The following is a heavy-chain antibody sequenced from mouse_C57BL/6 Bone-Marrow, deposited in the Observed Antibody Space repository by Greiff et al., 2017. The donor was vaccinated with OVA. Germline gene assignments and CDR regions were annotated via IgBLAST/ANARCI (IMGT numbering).Heavy chain of an antibody. V-gene: IGHV1-77*01. J-gene: IGHJ1*03. CDR1: GYTFTDYY. D-gene: IGHD1-1*01. CDR3: AEGAYYGSTDWYFDV. Sequence: QVQLQQSGAELVKPGASVKISCKASGYTFTDYYINWVKQRPGQGLEWIGKIGPGSGSTNYNEKFKSKATLTVDTSSSTAYMQLSSLTSEDSAVYYCAEGAYYGSTDWYFDVWGTGTTVTVSS. CDR2: IGPGSGST.